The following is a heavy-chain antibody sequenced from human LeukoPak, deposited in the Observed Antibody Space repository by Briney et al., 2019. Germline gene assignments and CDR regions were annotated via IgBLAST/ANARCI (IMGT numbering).Heavy chain of an antibody. J-gene: IGHJ4*02. V-gene: IGHV1-2*02. CDR2: INPNSGGT. Sequence: AASVKVSCKASGYTFTGYYMHWVRQAPGQGLEWMGWINPNSGGTNYAQKFQGRVTMTRDTSISTAYMELSRLRSDDTAVYYCARGGVKNYYDSSAPYYWGQGTLVTVSS. CDR3: ARGGVKNYYDSSAPYY. CDR1: GYTFTGYY. D-gene: IGHD3-22*01.